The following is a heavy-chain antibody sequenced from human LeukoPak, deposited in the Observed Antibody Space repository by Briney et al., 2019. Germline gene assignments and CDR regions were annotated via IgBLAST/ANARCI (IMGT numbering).Heavy chain of an antibody. CDR1: GFTFSSYA. V-gene: IGHV3-23*01. CDR2: ISGSGGST. Sequence: PGGSLRLSCAASGFTFSSYAMSWVRQAPGKGLEWVSAISGSGGSTYYADSVKGRFTISRDNSKNTLYLQMNSLRAEDTAVYYCAKDRARHDFWGGYYPSGWYFDLWGRGTLVTVSS. CDR3: AKDRARHDFWGGYYPSGWYFDL. D-gene: IGHD3-3*01. J-gene: IGHJ2*01.